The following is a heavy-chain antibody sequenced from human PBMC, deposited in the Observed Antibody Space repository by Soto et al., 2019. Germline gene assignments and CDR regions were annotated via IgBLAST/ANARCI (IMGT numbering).Heavy chain of an antibody. D-gene: IGHD1-1*01. CDR3: ATLPRNGRGPPFNC. CDR2: IRSRAYGGTT. CDR1: GFTFGDYA. V-gene: IGHV3-49*03. Sequence: GGSLRLSCTASGFTFGDYAMSWFRQAPGKGLEWVGFIRSRAYGGTTEYATSVKGRFTISRDDSKGVAYLQMNSLNSEDTGVYYCATLPRNGRGPPFNCWGQGTLVTVSS. J-gene: IGHJ4*02.